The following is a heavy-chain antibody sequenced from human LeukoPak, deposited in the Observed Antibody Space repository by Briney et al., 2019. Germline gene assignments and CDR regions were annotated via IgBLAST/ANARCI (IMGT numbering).Heavy chain of an antibody. CDR3: ARVLLPSLRLGELSLYAFDI. D-gene: IGHD3-16*02. CDR1: GYTFTGYY. V-gene: IGHV1-2*02. J-gene: IGHJ3*02. Sequence: GASVKVSCKASGYTFTGYYMHWVRQAPGQGLEWMGWINPNSGGTNYAQKFQGRVTMTRDTSISTAYMELSRLRSDDTAVYYCARVLLPSLRLGELSLYAFDIWGQGTMVTVSS. CDR2: INPNSGGT.